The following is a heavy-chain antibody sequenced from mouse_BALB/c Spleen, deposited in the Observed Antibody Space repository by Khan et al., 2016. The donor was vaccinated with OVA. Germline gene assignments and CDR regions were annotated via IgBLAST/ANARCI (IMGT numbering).Heavy chain of an antibody. D-gene: IGHD2-4*01. CDR2: ISYSGTT. CDR1: GYSITSNYA. Sequence: EVQLQESGPGLVKPSQSLSLTCTVTGYSITSNYAWNWIRQFPGNKLEWMGYISYSGTTSYNPSLKSRISITRDTSKNQFFLQLNYVTTEDTATYYCARGNYDGYAMDYWGQGTSVTVSS. J-gene: IGHJ4*01. CDR3: ARGNYDGYAMDY. V-gene: IGHV3-2*02.